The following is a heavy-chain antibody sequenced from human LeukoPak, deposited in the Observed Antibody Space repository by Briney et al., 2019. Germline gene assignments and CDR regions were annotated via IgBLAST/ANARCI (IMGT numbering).Heavy chain of an antibody. Sequence: SVTLSLTCAVYGGSFRAYYWSWIRQPPGKGLEWIGEINHSGSTNYNPSLKSRVTISIDTSKNQFSLEMSSVTAADTAVYYCARGRGARSSRWYNWFDPWGQGTLVTVSS. J-gene: IGHJ5*02. V-gene: IGHV4-34*01. CDR2: INHSGST. CDR1: GGSFRAYY. CDR3: ARGRGARSSRWYNWFDP. D-gene: IGHD6-13*01.